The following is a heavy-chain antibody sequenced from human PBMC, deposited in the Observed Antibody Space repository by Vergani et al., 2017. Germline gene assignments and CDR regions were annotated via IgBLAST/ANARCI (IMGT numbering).Heavy chain of an antibody. CDR3: ARRHPRRRSERLGGKDGSVFTYYYYGMDV. J-gene: IGHJ6*02. V-gene: IGHV4-34*01. CDR2: INHSGST. D-gene: IGHD3-10*01. Sequence: QVQLQQWGAGLLKPSETLSLTCAVYGGSFSGYYWSWIRQPPGKGLEWIGEINHSGSTNYNPSLKSRVTISVDTSKNQFSLKLSSVTAADTAVYYCARRHPRRRSERLGGKDGSVFTYYYYGMDVWGQGTTVTVSS. CDR1: GGSFSGYY.